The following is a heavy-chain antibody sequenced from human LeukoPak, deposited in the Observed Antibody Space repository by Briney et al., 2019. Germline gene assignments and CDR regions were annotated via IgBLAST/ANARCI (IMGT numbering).Heavy chain of an antibody. D-gene: IGHD6-13*01. Sequence: SQTLSLTCTVSFASISSGGYYWTWIRQHPEKGLEWIGYIFDSGNIYYNPSLKSRLTISVDTSENQFPLKLTSVTAADTAIYYCASSYSNSWYDYWGQGILVTVSS. CDR1: FASISSGGYY. V-gene: IGHV4-31*03. J-gene: IGHJ4*02. CDR2: IFDSGNI. CDR3: ASSYSNSWYDY.